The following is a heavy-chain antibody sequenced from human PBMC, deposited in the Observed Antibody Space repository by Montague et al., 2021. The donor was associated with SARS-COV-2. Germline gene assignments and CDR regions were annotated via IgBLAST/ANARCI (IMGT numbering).Heavy chain of an antibody. V-gene: IGHV4-39*07. CDR3: ASSPLRTSGANWYDKYFHH. CDR2: IYYGGTA. D-gene: IGHD1-1*01. Sequence: SETLSLTCTVSGGSISVSSYYWVWIRQPPGKGLEWIGSIYYGGTADYNPSLKSRVAISVDTSNNQFSLKLTSLTAADTAVYSCASSPLRTSGANWYDKYFHHRGQGTRVTVSS. CDR1: GGSISVSSYY. J-gene: IGHJ1*01.